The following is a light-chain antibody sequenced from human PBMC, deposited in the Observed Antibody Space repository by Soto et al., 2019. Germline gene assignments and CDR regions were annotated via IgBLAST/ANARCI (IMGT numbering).Light chain of an antibody. Sequence: SYELTQPPSVSVAPGQTARITCGGNRIGTESVHWYQQKPGQAPVLVVYDDSDRPSGIPERFSGSTSGNTATLTLSRVEAGDEADYYCQVWDTTINHVLFGGGTKLTVL. CDR2: DDS. CDR1: RIGTES. J-gene: IGLJ2*01. V-gene: IGLV3-21*02. CDR3: QVWDTTINHVL.